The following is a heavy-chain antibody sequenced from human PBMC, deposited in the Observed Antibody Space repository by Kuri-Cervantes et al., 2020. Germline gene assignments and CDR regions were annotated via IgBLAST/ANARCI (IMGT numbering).Heavy chain of an antibody. J-gene: IGHJ6*02. CDR2: IIPIFGTA. V-gene: IGHV1-69*13. CDR1: GGTFSSYA. Sequence: SVKVSCKASGGTFSSYAISWVRQAPGQGLEWMGGIIPIFGTANYAQKFQGRVTITADESTSTAYMELSSLRSEDTAVYYCASPSSDGDYYYYYGMDVWGQGTTVTVSS. CDR3: ASPSSDGDYYYYYGMDV. D-gene: IGHD4-17*01.